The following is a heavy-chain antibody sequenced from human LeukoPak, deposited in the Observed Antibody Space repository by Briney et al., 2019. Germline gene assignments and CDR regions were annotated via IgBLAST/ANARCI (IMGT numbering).Heavy chain of an antibody. CDR3: ARDQWYYYDSSGVDY. D-gene: IGHD3-22*01. Sequence: SGTLSLTCAVSGGSISSSYWWSWVRQPPGKGLEWIGEIFHSGSTNYNPSLKSRVTISVDKSKNQFSLKLTSVTAADTAVYYCARDQWYYYDSSGVDYWGQGTLVTVSS. CDR1: GGSISSSYW. CDR2: IFHSGST. V-gene: IGHV4-4*02. J-gene: IGHJ4*02.